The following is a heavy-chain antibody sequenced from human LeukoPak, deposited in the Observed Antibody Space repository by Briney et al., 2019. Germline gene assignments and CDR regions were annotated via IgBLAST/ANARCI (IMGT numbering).Heavy chain of an antibody. J-gene: IGHJ6*03. D-gene: IGHD3-10*01. CDR2: MNPNSGNT. Sequence: ASVKVSCKASGYTFTSYDINWVRQAPGQGLEWMGWMNPNSGNTGYAQKFQGRVTITRNTSISTAYMELSSLRSEDTAVYYCARDCGSGSYYNHYYYYMDVWGKGTTVTISS. CDR3: ARDCGSGSYYNHYYYYMDV. CDR1: GYTFTSYD. V-gene: IGHV1-8*03.